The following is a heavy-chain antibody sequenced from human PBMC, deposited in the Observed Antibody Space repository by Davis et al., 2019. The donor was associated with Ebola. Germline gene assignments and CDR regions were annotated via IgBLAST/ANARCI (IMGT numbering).Heavy chain of an antibody. CDR2: ISAYNGNT. CDR3: ARAVTMVLPGGWFDP. V-gene: IGHV1-18*01. CDR1: GYTFTSYG. J-gene: IGHJ5*02. Sequence: AASVKVSCKASGYTFTSYGISWVRQAPGQGLEWMGWISAYNGNTNYAQNLQGRVTMTTDTSTSTANMEVRSLRYDDTAVYYCARAVTMVLPGGWFDPWGQGTLVTVSS. D-gene: IGHD3-10*01.